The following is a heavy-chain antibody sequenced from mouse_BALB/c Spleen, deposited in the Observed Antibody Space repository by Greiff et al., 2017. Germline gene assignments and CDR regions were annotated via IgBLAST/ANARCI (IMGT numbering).Heavy chain of an antibody. J-gene: IGHJ3*01. Sequence: EVKLQQSGPELVKPGASVKMSCKASGYTFTSYVMHWVKQKPGQGLEWIGYINPYNDGTKYNEKFKGKATLTSDKSSSTAYMELSSLTSEDSAVYYCARWEITAFFAYWGQGTLVTVSA. CDR2: INPYNDGT. V-gene: IGHV1-14*01. CDR3: ARWEITAFFAY. D-gene: IGHD2-4*01. CDR1: GYTFTSYV.